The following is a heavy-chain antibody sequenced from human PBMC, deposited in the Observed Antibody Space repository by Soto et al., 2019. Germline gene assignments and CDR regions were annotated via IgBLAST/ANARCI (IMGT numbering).Heavy chain of an antibody. CDR3: AREGSRYWFDP. CDR1: GGSISSYY. CDR2: IYYSGST. Sequence: SETLSLTCTVSGGSISSYYWSCIRQPPGKGLEWIGYIYYSGSTNYNPSLKSRVTISVDTSKDQFSLKLSSVTAADTAVYYCAREGSRYWFDPWGQGTLVTVPS. J-gene: IGHJ5*02. V-gene: IGHV4-59*01. D-gene: IGHD2-2*01.